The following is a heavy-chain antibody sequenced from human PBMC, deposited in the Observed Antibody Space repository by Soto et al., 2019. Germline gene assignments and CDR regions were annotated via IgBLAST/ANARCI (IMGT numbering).Heavy chain of an antibody. CDR1: GGSFSGYY. V-gene: IGHV4-34*01. CDR3: ARGRLVATIVYDYYGMDV. D-gene: IGHD5-12*01. CDR2: INHSGST. J-gene: IGHJ6*02. Sequence: SETLSLTCAVYGGSFSGYYWRWIRQPPGKGLERIGEINHSGSTNYNPSLKSRVTISVDTSKNQFSLKLSSVTAADTAVYYCARGRLVATIVYDYYGMDVWGQGTTDTVSS.